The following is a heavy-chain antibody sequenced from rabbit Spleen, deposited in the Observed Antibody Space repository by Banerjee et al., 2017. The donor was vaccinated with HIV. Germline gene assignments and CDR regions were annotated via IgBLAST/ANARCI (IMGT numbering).Heavy chain of an antibody. CDR1: GVSFSGSSY. CDR3: ARDLDGVIGWNFGW. V-gene: IGHV1S45*01. J-gene: IGHJ4*01. CDR2: IDSGSSGFT. D-gene: IGHD1-1*01. Sequence: QEQLVESGGGLVKPGTSLTLTCIASGVSFSGSSYMCWVRQAPGKGLEWIACIDSGSSGFTYFANWAKGRFTISKTASTTVTLHMTSLTAADTATYFCARDLDGVIGWNFGWWGPGTLVTVS.